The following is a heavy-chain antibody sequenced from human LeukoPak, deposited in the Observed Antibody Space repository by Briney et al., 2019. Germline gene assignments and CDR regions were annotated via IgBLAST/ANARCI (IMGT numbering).Heavy chain of an antibody. CDR2: INPNSGGT. CDR1: GYTFTGYY. CDR3: ASMSIAVAGDLDY. Sequence: ASVKVSCKASGYTFTGYYMHWVRQAPGQGLEWMGWINPNSGGTNYAQKFQGRVTMTRDMSTSTVYMELSSLRSEDTAVYYCASMSIAVAGDLDYWGQGTLVTVSS. J-gene: IGHJ4*02. D-gene: IGHD6-19*01. V-gene: IGHV1-2*02.